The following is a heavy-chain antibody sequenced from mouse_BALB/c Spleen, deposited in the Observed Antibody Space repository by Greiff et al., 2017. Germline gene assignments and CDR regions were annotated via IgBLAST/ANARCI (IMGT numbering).Heavy chain of an antibody. Sequence: DVQLQESGPGLVKPSQSLSLTCTVTGYSITSDYAWNWIRQFPGNKLEWMGYISYSGSTSYNPSLKSRISITRDTSKNQFFLQLNSVTTEDTATYYCARWGYGAMDYWGQGTSVTVSS. V-gene: IGHV3-2*02. D-gene: IGHD3-1*01. CDR2: ISYSGST. J-gene: IGHJ4*01. CDR3: ARWGYGAMDY. CDR1: GYSITSDYA.